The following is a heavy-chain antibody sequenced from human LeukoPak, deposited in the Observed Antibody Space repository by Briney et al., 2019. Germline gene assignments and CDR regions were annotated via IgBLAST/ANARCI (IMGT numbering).Heavy chain of an antibody. CDR3: ARVRGSSGSYEYYHYMDV. CDR1: GGSISYFY. J-gene: IGHJ6*03. V-gene: IGHV4-4*07. D-gene: IGHD1-26*01. CDR2: IYTSGST. Sequence: SETLSLTCTVSGGSISYFYWSWIRQPAGKGLERIGRIYTSGSTNYNPSLKRRVTMSVDTSKKQFSLKLSSVTAADTAVYYCARVRGSSGSYEYYHYMDVWGKGTTVTISS.